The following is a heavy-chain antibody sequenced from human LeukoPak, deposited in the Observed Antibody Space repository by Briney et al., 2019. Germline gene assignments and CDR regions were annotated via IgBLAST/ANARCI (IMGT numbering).Heavy chain of an antibody. CDR1: GGTFSSYA. Sequence: WASVKVSCTASGGTFSSYAISWVRQAPGQGLEWMGGIIPIFGTANYAQKFQGRVTITADESTSTAYMELSSLRSEDTAVYYCARDSRRDGYNAWGQGTLVTVSS. CDR3: ARDSRRDGYNA. V-gene: IGHV1-69*13. CDR2: IIPIFGTA. J-gene: IGHJ5*02. D-gene: IGHD5-24*01.